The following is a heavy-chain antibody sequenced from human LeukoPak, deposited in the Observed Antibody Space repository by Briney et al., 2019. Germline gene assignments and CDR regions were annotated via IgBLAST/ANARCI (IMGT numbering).Heavy chain of an antibody. CDR1: ALTFSNYG. D-gene: IGHD3-9*01. J-gene: IGHJ4*02. Sequence: GGSLRLSCAASALTFSNYGMNWVRQAPVKGLEWVSAISGSGHNTYYADSVKGRFTISRDNSKNTLYLQMNSLRAEDTAVYYCAKGTYYDILTGYQYYFDYWGQGTLVTVSS. CDR3: AKGTYYDILTGYQYYFDY. V-gene: IGHV3-23*01. CDR2: ISGSGHNT.